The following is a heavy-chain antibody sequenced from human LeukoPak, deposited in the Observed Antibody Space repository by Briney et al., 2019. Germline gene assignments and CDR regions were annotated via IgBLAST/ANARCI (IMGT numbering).Heavy chain of an antibody. V-gene: IGHV3-49*03. CDR2: IRSKAYGWTT. Sequence: PGGSLRLSCTASGFTLGDYAMSWFRQAPGKGREWGGFIRSKAYGWTTEYAASVKGRFTISRDDSKSIAYLQMNSLKTEDTAVYYCTRAVNVIVVVTGVDYWGQGTLVTVSS. CDR3: TRAVNVIVVVTGVDY. CDR1: GFTLGDYA. J-gene: IGHJ4*02. D-gene: IGHD2-21*02.